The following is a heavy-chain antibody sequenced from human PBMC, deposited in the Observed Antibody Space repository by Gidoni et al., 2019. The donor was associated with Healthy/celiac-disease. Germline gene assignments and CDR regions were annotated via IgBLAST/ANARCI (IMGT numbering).Heavy chain of an antibody. V-gene: IGHV2-5*02. D-gene: IGHD2-15*01. J-gene: IGHJ5*02. Sequence: QITLKESGPTLVKPTQTLTLTGTFAGFAHSTSGVGVGWIRQPPGKALEWLALIYWDDDKRYSPSLKSRLTITKDTSKHQVVLTMTNMDPVDTATYYCAHRPPGSRGVAWFDPWGQGTLVTVSS. CDR3: AHRPPGSRGVAWFDP. CDR2: IYWDDDK. CDR1: GFAHSTSGVG.